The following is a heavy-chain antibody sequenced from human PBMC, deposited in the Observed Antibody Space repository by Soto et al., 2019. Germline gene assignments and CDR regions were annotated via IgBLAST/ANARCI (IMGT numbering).Heavy chain of an antibody. CDR1: GFSLSTNGVG. CDR3: ATSGGGDYVLSS. Sequence: QITLKESGPTLVKPTQTLTLTCTFSGFSLSTNGVGVGWIRQPPGKALEWLALIYWDDSKHYSPSLKSRLTTXKXXPRNPVGLKLTSMATADTATYYWATSGGGDYVLSSWGQGTLVTVSS. D-gene: IGHD4-17*01. J-gene: IGHJ5*02. CDR2: IYWDDSK. V-gene: IGHV2-5*02.